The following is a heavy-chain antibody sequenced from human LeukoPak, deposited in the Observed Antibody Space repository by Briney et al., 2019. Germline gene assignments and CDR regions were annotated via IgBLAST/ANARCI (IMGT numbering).Heavy chain of an antibody. CDR2: IYTSGST. CDR1: GGSISSYY. V-gene: IGHV4-4*07. CDR3: ARRSSGWFPGDAFDI. Sequence: KSSETLSLTCTVSGGSISSYYWSWIRQPAGKGLEWIGRIYTSGSTNYNPSLKSRVTMSVDTSKNQFSLKLSSVTAADTAVYYCARRSSGWFPGDAFDIWGQGTMVTVSS. J-gene: IGHJ3*02. D-gene: IGHD6-19*01.